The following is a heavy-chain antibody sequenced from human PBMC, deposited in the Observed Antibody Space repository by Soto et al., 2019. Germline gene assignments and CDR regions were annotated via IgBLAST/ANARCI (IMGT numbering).Heavy chain of an antibody. J-gene: IGHJ4*02. CDR2: ISTHTGSE. D-gene: IGHD3-10*01. V-gene: IGHV1-18*01. Sequence: QVQLVQSGAEVKKPRASVRVFCKASGYTFNTYGINWVRQAPGQGLASMGWISTHTGSETYAHRVQGRDTLTTETSTNTVYVELRSLRSDDTAVYYCARGVPGWKIGDSETFFDFWGQGTPVTVSS. CDR3: ARGVPGWKIGDSETFFDF. CDR1: GYTFNTYG.